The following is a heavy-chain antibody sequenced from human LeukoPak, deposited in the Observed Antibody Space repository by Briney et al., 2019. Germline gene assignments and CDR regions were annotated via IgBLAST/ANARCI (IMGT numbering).Heavy chain of an antibody. CDR2: ISSSSSTI. CDR1: GFTFSSYS. J-gene: IGHJ4*02. Sequence: GGSLRLSCAASGFTFSSYSMNWVRQAPGKGLEWVSYISSSSSTIYYADSVKGRFTISRDNAKNSLYLQMNSLRAEDTAVYYCARAGYYDSSGYNSDYWGQGTLLTVSS. V-gene: IGHV3-48*01. D-gene: IGHD3-22*01. CDR3: ARAGYYDSSGYNSDY.